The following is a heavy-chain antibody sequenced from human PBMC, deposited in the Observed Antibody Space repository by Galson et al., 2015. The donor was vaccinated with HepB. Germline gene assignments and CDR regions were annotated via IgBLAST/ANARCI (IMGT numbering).Heavy chain of an antibody. CDR2: IYWDDDK. D-gene: IGHD3-10*01. CDR1: GLSLTTNGVG. J-gene: IGHJ4*02. CDR3: ARRITVGRGVVAFFDH. V-gene: IGHV2-5*02. Sequence: PALVKPTQTLTLTCTFSGLSLTTNGVGVGWIRQPPGKALEWLAFIYWDDDKRYSPSLKSRLTIIKDTSKNQVVLIMTNMDPVDTATYYCARRITVGRGVVAFFDHWGQGILVTVSS.